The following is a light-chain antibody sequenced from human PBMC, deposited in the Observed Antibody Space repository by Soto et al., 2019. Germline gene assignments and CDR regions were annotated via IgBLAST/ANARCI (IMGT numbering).Light chain of an antibody. CDR3: RSSDSGLSGVV. Sequence: QSVLTQPPSVSGAPGQRVTISCTGTSSNIGAGYDVHWYQQLPGTAPKLLIYGNSNRPSAVPDRFSGSKSGTSASLAITGLQAEDEADYYCRSSDSGLSGVVFGGGTKLTVL. CDR1: SSNIGAGYD. V-gene: IGLV1-40*01. J-gene: IGLJ2*01. CDR2: GNS.